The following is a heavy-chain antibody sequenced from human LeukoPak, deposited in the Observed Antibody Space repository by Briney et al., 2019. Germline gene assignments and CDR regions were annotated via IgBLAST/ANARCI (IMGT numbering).Heavy chain of an antibody. Sequence: GESLKFSCKCSGYRSTSYWIGGVRQMPGQGMEWIGIIYSGDSDTRYTPSFQGQVTISADKSISSAYLQWSSLKASDTAMYCCARHVPYGDYWGQGTLVTVSS. V-gene: IGHV5-51*01. CDR1: GYRSTSYW. CDR2: IYSGDSDT. CDR3: ARHVPYGDY. J-gene: IGHJ4*02. D-gene: IGHD3-10*01.